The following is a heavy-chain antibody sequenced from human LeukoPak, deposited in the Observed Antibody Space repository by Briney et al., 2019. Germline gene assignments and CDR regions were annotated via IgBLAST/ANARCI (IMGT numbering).Heavy chain of an antibody. D-gene: IGHD2-2*02. V-gene: IGHV1-18*01. CDR3: AREGYCSSTSCYTGGDYFDY. CDR2: ISAYNGNT. Sequence: ASVKVSCKASGGTFSSYAISWVRQAPGQGLEWMGWISAYNGNTNYAQKLQGRVTMTTDTSTSTAYMELRSLRSDDTAVYYCAREGYCSSTSCYTGGDYFDYWGQGTLVTVSS. CDR1: GGTFSSYA. J-gene: IGHJ4*02.